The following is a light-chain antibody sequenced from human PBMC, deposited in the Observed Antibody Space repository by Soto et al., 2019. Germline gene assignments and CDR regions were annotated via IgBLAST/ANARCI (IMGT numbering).Light chain of an antibody. CDR3: QQYGSSGFT. CDR1: QSVSSSY. CDR2: GAS. J-gene: IGKJ3*01. Sequence: EIVLTQSPGTLSLSPGERATLSCRASQSVSSSYLAWYQQKPGQAPRLLIYGASSRATGIPDRFSGSGSGTDITLTISRLEPEDIAVYFCQQYGSSGFTFGPGTKVDIK. V-gene: IGKV3-20*01.